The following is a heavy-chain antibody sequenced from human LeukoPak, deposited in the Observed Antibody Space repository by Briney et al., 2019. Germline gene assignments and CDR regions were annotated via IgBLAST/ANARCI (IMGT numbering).Heavy chain of an antibody. CDR1: GYTFTSYY. J-gene: IGHJ4*02. Sequence: ASVTVSCTASGYTFTSYYMHWVRQAPGQGLEWMGIINPSGGSTSYAQKFQGRVTMTRDTSTSTVYMELSSLRSEDTAVYYCARRNYGNDFDYWGQGTLVTVSS. CDR2: INPSGGST. CDR3: ARRNYGNDFDY. V-gene: IGHV1-46*01. D-gene: IGHD1-7*01.